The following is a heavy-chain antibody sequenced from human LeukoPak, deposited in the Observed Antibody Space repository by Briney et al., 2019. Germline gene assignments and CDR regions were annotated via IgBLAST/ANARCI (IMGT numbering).Heavy chain of an antibody. Sequence: ASVKVSCKASGYTFTGYYMHWVRQAPGQGLEWMGWINPNSGGTNYAQKFQGRVTMTRDTSISTAYMELSRLRSDDTAVYYCVRSNVVVPAAISGWFDPWGQGTLVTVSS. CDR2: INPNSGGT. CDR3: VRSNVVVPAAISGWFDP. V-gene: IGHV1-2*02. CDR1: GYTFTGYY. D-gene: IGHD2-2*01. J-gene: IGHJ5*02.